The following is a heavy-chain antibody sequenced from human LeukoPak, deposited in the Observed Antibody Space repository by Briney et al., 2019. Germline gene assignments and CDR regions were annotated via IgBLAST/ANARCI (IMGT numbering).Heavy chain of an antibody. CDR3: ATVTLRRLNMVRGVIPDI. Sequence: ASVKVSCKVSGYTLTELSMHWVRQAPGKGLEWMGGFDPEDGETIYAQKFQGRVTMTEDTSTDTAYMELSSLRSEDTAVYYCATVTLRRLNMVRGVIPDIWGQGTMVTVSS. CDR2: FDPEDGET. D-gene: IGHD3-10*01. J-gene: IGHJ3*02. CDR1: GYTLTELS. V-gene: IGHV1-24*01.